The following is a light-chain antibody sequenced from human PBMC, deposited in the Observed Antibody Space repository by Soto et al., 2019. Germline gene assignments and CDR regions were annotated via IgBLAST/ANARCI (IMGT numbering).Light chain of an antibody. CDR3: SSYTRSTPLGYV. J-gene: IGLJ1*01. V-gene: IGLV2-14*01. Sequence: QSARTQPASVSGSPGQSITISCTGTSSDVGGYNFVSWYQQHPGKAPRLMIYEVSNRPSGVSNRFSGSKSVNTASLTISGLQAEDQADYYCSSYTRSTPLGYVFGTGTKSPS. CDR1: SSDVGGYNF. CDR2: EVS.